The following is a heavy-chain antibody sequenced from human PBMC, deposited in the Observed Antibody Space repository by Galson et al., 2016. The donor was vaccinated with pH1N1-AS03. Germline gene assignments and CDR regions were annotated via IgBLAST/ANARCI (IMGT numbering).Heavy chain of an antibody. J-gene: IGHJ4*02. CDR3: ARAPPYSGSLYYFAS. D-gene: IGHD1-26*01. V-gene: IGHV3-7*01. CDR1: GFTFSTYW. Sequence: SLRLSCAASGFTFSTYWMSWVRQAPGNGLEWVASMNQGGSERYYVDSVKGRFTISRDNAKNSLYLKMTSLRPEDTALYYCARAPPYSGSLYYFASWGQGALVTVSS. CDR2: MNQGGSER.